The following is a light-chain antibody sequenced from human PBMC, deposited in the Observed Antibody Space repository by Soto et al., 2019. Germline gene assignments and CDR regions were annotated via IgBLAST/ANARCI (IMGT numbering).Light chain of an antibody. CDR2: TAS. V-gene: IGKV1-12*01. Sequence: DIQMTQAPSSVSASVGDRVTLTCRASQGISSRLAWYQQKPGKAPKLLIYTASGLQSGVPSRFSGSGSGTDFTLTISSLQPEDFATYYCQQANMFPLTFGGGTKVEIK. J-gene: IGKJ4*01. CDR3: QQANMFPLT. CDR1: QGISSR.